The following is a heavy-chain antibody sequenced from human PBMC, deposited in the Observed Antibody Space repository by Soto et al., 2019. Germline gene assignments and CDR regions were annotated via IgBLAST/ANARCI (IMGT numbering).Heavy chain of an antibody. CDR1: GVSLTSTGAG. D-gene: IGHD2-8*01. Sequence: QITLKESGPTLMKPTQTLTLTCTLSGVSLTSTGAGVDWIRQPPGKALEWLGPIYWDDDILYSPSLKNRLTITKDISKNQVVLTLTNMDPVDTATYYCGHRRGGAPNVWGQGSLVTVSS. CDR2: IYWDDDI. CDR3: GHRRGGAPNV. J-gene: IGHJ4*02. V-gene: IGHV2-5*02.